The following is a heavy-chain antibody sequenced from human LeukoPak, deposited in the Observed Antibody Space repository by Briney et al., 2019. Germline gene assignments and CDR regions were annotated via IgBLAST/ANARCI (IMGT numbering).Heavy chain of an antibody. Sequence: ASVTVSFTASGYTFTVYYMHWVRQAPGQGLEWMGWINPNSGGTNYAQKFQGRVTMTRDTSISTAYMELSRLRSDDTAVYYCARQEADPHQLLFRWGQGTLVTVSS. D-gene: IGHD2-2*01. J-gene: IGHJ4*02. V-gene: IGHV1-2*02. CDR1: GYTFTVYY. CDR2: INPNSGGT. CDR3: ARQEADPHQLLFR.